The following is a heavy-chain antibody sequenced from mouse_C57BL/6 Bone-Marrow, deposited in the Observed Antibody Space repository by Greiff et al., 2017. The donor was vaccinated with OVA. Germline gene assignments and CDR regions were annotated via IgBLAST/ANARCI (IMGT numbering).Heavy chain of an antibody. CDR2: IWGAGGT. D-gene: IGHD2-4*01. CDR1: GFSLTSYG. V-gene: IGHV2-3*01. J-gene: IGHJ4*01. Sequence: QVQLQESGPGLVAPSQSLSITCTVSGFSLTSYGVSWVRQPPGQGLEWLGVIWGAGGTNYHSPLISRKSNSKYNSKSQVFVKLNSRQTDNTATYYCAKLGGFIYCDYDGPYYYAMDYWGQGTSVTVSS. CDR3: AKLGGFIYCDYDGPYYYAMDY.